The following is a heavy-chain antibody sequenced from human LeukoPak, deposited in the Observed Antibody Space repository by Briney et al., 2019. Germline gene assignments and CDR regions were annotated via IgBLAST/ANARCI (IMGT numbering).Heavy chain of an antibody. J-gene: IGHJ5*02. CDR3: AKDPAGTFWFDP. CDR2: ISSSSSYI. Sequence: GGSLRLSCAASGFTFSSYSMNWVRQAPGKGLEWVSSISSSSSYIYYADSVKGRFTISRDNAKNSLYLQMNSLRAEDTAVYYCAKDPAGTFWFDPWGQGTLVTVSS. D-gene: IGHD6-13*01. CDR1: GFTFSSYS. V-gene: IGHV3-21*04.